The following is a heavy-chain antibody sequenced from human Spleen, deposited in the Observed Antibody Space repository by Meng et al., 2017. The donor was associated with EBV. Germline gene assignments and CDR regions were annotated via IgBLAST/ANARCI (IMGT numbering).Heavy chain of an antibody. CDR2: IYYSGST. CDR1: GGPIVTTNSY. CDR3: ARTPEYYYDSGGLG. Sequence: SCPGLVNPSETWSPTCPFSGGPIVTTNSYWGWIRQPPGKGLEWIGSIYYSGSTDYNPSLESRLTISVDTSKNQFSLKLSSVTAADTAVYYCARTPEYYYDSGGLGWGQGTLVTVSS. J-gene: IGHJ4*02. D-gene: IGHD3-22*01. V-gene: IGHV4-39*07.